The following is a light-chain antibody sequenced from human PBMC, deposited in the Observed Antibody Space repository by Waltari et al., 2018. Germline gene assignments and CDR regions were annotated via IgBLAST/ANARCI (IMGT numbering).Light chain of an antibody. CDR1: SSNIGSNT. V-gene: IGLV1-44*01. CDR2: TNT. Sequence: QSVLTQPPSASGTPGQRVTISCSGSSSNIGSNTVNWYQQLPGTAPKLLIYTNTERPSGVPDRFSGSKSGTSASLAISGLQSEEEAVYCCATWDDSLSGVVFGGGTKLTAL. J-gene: IGLJ3*02. CDR3: ATWDDSLSGVV.